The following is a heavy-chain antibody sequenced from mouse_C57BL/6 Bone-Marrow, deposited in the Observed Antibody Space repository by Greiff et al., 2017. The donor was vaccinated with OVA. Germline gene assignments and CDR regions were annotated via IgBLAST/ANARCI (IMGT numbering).Heavy chain of an antibody. J-gene: IGHJ2*01. CDR3: TTGWDRY. D-gene: IGHD4-1*01. Sequence: VQLQQSGAELVRPGASVKLSCTASGFNIKDDYMHWVKQRPEQGLEWIGWIDPENGDTEYASKFQGKATITADTSSNTAYLQLSSLTSEDTAVYCCTTGWDRYWGQGTTLTVSS. CDR2: IDPENGDT. V-gene: IGHV14-4*01. CDR1: GFNIKDDY.